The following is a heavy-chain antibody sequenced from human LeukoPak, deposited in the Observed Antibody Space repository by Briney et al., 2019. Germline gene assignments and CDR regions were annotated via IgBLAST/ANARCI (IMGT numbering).Heavy chain of an antibody. D-gene: IGHD3-22*01. J-gene: IGHJ4*02. CDR2: ISYDGSNK. Sequence: GGSLRLSCAASGFTFSSYGIHWVRQAPGKGLEWVAVISYDGSNKYYTDSVKGRFTISRDNSKNTLYLQMNSLRVEDTAVYYCAKDIAHDRSGFDYWGQGTLVTVSS. V-gene: IGHV3-30*18. CDR1: GFTFSSYG. CDR3: AKDIAHDRSGFDY.